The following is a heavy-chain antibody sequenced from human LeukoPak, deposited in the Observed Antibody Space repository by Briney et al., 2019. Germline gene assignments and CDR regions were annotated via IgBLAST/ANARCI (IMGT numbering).Heavy chain of an antibody. V-gene: IGHV3-30*18. J-gene: IGHJ6*04. CDR1: GFTFSSYG. Sequence: GRSLRLSCAASGFTFSSYGMHWVRQAPGKGLEWVSFISNNGSNKNYADSVKGRFTISRDNSKNTLYLQMNSLRAEDTAVYYCAKVPEGDTATLYGMDVWGKGTTVTVSS. D-gene: IGHD5-18*01. CDR2: ISNNGSNK. CDR3: AKVPEGDTATLYGMDV.